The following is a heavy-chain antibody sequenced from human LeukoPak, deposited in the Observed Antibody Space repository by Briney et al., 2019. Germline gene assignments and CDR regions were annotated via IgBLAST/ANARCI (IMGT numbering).Heavy chain of an antibody. J-gene: IGHJ5*02. Sequence: ASVKVSCKASGYTFTNYGISWVRQAPGQGLEWMGRIIPILGIANYAQKFQGRVTITADKSTSTAYMELSSLGSEDTAVYYCARFDSDTAMVPGGFDPWGQGTLVTVSS. CDR1: GYTFTNYG. V-gene: IGHV1-69*04. CDR2: IIPILGIA. D-gene: IGHD5-18*01. CDR3: ARFDSDTAMVPGGFDP.